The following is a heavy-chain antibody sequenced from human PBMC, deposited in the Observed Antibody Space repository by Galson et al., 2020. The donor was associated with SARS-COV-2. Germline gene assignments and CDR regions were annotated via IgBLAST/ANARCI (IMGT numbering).Heavy chain of an antibody. J-gene: IGHJ6*03. CDR1: GYTFRDYH. Sequence: ASVKVSCKASGYTFRDYHVHWVRQAPGQGLEWMGWINPKSGGIKYAQQFQGRVTMTRDTSISTAYMELSRLRSDDTAVYYCGRAILRSNDYSYYYMDVWGKGPRSPSP. CDR2: INPKSGGI. V-gene: IGHV1-2*02. CDR3: GRAILRSNDYSYYYMDV. D-gene: IGHD2-15*01.